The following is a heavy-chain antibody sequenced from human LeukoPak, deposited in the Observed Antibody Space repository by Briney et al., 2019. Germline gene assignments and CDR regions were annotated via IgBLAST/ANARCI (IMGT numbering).Heavy chain of an antibody. CDR2: IYSGAST. J-gene: IGHJ3*02. D-gene: IGHD3-10*01. V-gene: IGHV3-53*01. Sequence: GGSLRLSCAASGFTGSTNYMSWVRQAPVSGLEWGSFIYSGASTYYADSVKGRFTISRDNSKNTLYLQMNSLRAEDTAVYYCARLSLWGVRGEEAFDIWGQGTMVTASS. CDR3: ARLSLWGVRGEEAFDI. CDR1: GFTGSTNY.